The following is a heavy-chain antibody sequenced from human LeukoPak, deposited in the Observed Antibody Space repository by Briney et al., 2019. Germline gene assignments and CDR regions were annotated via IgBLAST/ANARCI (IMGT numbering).Heavy chain of an antibody. CDR2: VGGDGRVT. CDR3: AKGISADGYNFERGADY. Sequence: GGSLRLSCAASGFTFATYVMIWVRQAPGKGLEWVSSVGGDGRVTYYADSVKGRFTISRDNSKNTIFLQMNSLRVEDTAVYYCAKGISADGYNFERGADYWGQGAQVIVSS. J-gene: IGHJ4*02. CDR1: GFTFATYV. D-gene: IGHD1-1*01. V-gene: IGHV3-23*01.